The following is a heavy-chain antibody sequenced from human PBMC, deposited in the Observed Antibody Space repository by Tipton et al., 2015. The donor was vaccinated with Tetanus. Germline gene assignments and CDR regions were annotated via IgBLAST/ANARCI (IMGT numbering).Heavy chain of an antibody. CDR3: ARHGWGTSHSWFDP. CDR2: IFPGASGV. CDR1: GYNFATFW. D-gene: IGHD3-10*01. J-gene: IGHJ5*02. Sequence: QLVQSGAEVKKPGESLNISCKASGYNFATFWIGWVRQKPGKGLEWMGIIFPGASGVRYSPTFEGQVTITADRSTTTAYLQWDRLKVSDTAMYFCARHGWGTSHSWFDPWGQGTLVTVSS. V-gene: IGHV5-51*01.